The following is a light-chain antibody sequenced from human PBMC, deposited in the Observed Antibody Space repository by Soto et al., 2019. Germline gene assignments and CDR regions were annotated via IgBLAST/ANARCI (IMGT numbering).Light chain of an antibody. J-gene: IGKJ1*01. CDR3: QQYGTSPRT. CDR2: GAS. CDR1: QSISSSH. V-gene: IGKV3-20*01. Sequence: EIVLTQSPGTLSLSKGESATLSCRASQSISSSHLAWYQQKPGQAPRLLIYGASNRATGIPDRFSGSGSGTDFTLTISRLEHEDFAVYYCQQYGTSPRTFGQGTKVEIK.